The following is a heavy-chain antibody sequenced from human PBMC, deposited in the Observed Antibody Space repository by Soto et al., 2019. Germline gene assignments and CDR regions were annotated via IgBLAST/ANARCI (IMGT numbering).Heavy chain of an antibody. J-gene: IGHJ5*02. Sequence: PSETLSLTCTVSGGSISSGGYYWSWIRQHPGKGLEWIGYIYYSGSTYYNPSLKSRVTISVDTSKNQFSLKLSSVTAADTAVYYCARDLSASGYLRRYWFDPWGQGTLVTVSS. D-gene: IGHD3-3*01. V-gene: IGHV4-31*03. CDR1: GGSISSGGYY. CDR2: IYYSGST. CDR3: ARDLSASGYLRRYWFDP.